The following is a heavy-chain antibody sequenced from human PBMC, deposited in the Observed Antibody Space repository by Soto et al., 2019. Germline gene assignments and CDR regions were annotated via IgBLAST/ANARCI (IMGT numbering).Heavy chain of an antibody. Sequence: SETLSLTCTVSGGSISSGGYYWSWIRQHPGKGLEWIGYIYYSGSTYYNPSLKSRVTISVDTSKNQFSLKLSSVTAADTAVYYCSRGPGGVRYPGWLSYFDYWGQGTLVTVSS. V-gene: IGHV4-31*03. CDR1: GGSISSGGYY. D-gene: IGHD3-16*01. J-gene: IGHJ4*02. CDR2: IYYSGST. CDR3: SRGPGGVRYPGWLSYFDY.